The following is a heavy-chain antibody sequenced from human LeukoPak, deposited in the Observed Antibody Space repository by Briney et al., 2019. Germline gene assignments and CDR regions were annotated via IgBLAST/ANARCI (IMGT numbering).Heavy chain of an antibody. V-gene: IGHV4-4*07. CDR3: ARRSSRYYGSGSYRKYYFDY. CDR1: GGSISSYY. Sequence: SETLSLTCTVSGGSISSYYWSWIRQPAGEGLEWIGRIYTSGSTNYNPSLKSRVTISVDTSKNQFSLKLSSVTAADTAVYYCARRSSRYYGSGSYRKYYFDYWGQGTLVTVSS. CDR2: IYTSGST. D-gene: IGHD3-10*01. J-gene: IGHJ4*02.